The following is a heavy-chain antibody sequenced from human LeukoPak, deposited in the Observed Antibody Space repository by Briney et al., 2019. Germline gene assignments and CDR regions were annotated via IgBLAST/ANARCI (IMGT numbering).Heavy chain of an antibody. J-gene: IGHJ6*03. V-gene: IGHV3-21*01. CDR3: ARLPAANYYYYMDV. D-gene: IGHD2-2*01. CDR1: GFTFRSYS. Sequence: GGSLRLSCAASGFTFRSYSMNWVRQAPGKGLEWVSAIDPSSTYIYYADSVKGRFTISRDNAKNSLYLQMNSLRAEDTAVFYCARLPAANYYYYMDVWGKGTTVTVSS. CDR2: IDPSSTYI.